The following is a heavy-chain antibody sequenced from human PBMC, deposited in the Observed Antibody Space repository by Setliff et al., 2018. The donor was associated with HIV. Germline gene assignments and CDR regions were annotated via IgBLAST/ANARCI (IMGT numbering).Heavy chain of an antibody. J-gene: IGHJ4*02. V-gene: IGHV4-31*03. D-gene: IGHD2-21*02. CDR3: GHQSDVTAVVDY. CDR1: GASVNNGYY. Sequence: PSETLSLTCSVSGASVNNGYYWTWIRQRPGQGLEWLGYVFYRGTVSYNPSLKSRLTIVVDKPTNKVSLKLTSVTAADTGTYYCGHQSDVTAVVDYWGQGTQVTSPQ. CDR2: VFYRGTV.